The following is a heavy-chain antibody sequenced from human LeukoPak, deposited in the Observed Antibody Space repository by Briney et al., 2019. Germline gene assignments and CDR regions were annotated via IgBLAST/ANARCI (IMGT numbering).Heavy chain of an antibody. CDR2: INPNSGST. J-gene: IGHJ4*02. CDR1: GYTFTGYY. Sequence: ASVKVSCKASGYTFTGYYMHWVRQAPGQGLEWMGWINPNSGSTNYAQKFQGRVTMTRDTSISTAYMELSRLRSDDTAVYYCARPIMDTAMVIRFWGQGTLVTVSS. CDR3: ARPIMDTAMVIRF. V-gene: IGHV1-2*02. D-gene: IGHD5-18*01.